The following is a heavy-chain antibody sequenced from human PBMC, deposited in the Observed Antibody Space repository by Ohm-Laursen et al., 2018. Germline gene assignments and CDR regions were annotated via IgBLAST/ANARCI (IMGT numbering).Heavy chain of an antibody. V-gene: IGHV3-7*01. J-gene: IGHJ4*02. D-gene: IGHD2-15*01. CDR3: ARRRCSDGACYPVDS. CDR1: GFTFSSYW. CDR2: IKQDGSEK. Sequence: SLRLSCAASGFTFSSYWMSWVRQAPGKGLEWVANIKQDGSEKYYVDSVKGRFTISRDNAKNSIYLQMSSLRAEDTAVYYCARRRCSDGACYPVDSWGQGTLVTVSS.